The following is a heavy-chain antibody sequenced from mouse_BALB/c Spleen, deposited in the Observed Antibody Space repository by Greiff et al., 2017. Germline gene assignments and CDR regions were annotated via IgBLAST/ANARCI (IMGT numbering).Heavy chain of an antibody. Sequence: DVKLQESGAELVRSGASVKLSCTASGFNIKDYYMHWVKQRPEQGLEWIGWIDPENGDTEYAPKFQGKATMTADTSSNTAYLQLSSLTSEDTAVYYCNAAPYYRYDGYFDVWGAGTTVTVSS. V-gene: IGHV14-4*02. CDR2: IDPENGDT. J-gene: IGHJ1*01. D-gene: IGHD2-14*01. CDR3: NAAPYYRYDGYFDV. CDR1: GFNIKDYY.